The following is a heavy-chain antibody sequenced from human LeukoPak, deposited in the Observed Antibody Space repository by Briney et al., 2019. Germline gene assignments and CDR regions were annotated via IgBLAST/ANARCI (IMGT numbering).Heavy chain of an antibody. CDR2: ISSSSSYI. V-gene: IGHV3-21*01. J-gene: IGHJ4*02. CDR3: AKYSQPLNPAVVLQYFDY. D-gene: IGHD3-22*01. CDR1: GFTFSSYA. Sequence: GGSLRLSCAASGFTFSSYAMSWVRQAPGKGLEWVSSISSSSSYIYYADSVKGRFTISRDNAKNSLYLQMNSLRAEDTAVYYCAKYSQPLNPAVVLQYFDYWGQGTLVTVSS.